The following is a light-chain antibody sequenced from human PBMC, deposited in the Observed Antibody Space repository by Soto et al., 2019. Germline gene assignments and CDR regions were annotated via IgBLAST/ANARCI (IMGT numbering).Light chain of an antibody. J-gene: IGLJ2*01. CDR1: SSDVGGYNY. CDR3: SSYTSSSTLG. V-gene: IGLV2-14*01. Sequence: QSALPQPASVSGSPGQSITISCTGTSSDVGGYNYVSWYQQHPGKAPKLMIYEVSNRPSGVSNRFSGSKSGNTASLTISGLQAEDEADYYCSSYTSSSTLGVGRGTKLPVL. CDR2: EVS.